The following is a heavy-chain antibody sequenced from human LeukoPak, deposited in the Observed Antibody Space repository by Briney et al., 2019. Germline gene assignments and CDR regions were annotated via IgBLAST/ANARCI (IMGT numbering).Heavy chain of an antibody. CDR2: IIAIFGTA. Sequence: TVNVSCKASVGTFSSYAISWVRQARGQALECMGGIIAIFGTAKYAQKFQGRVTITAGEYTSTAYMELSSLRSEDTAVYYCARRNYDILTGYFYYYGMDVWGKGTTVTVSS. CDR3: ARRNYDILTGYFYYYGMDV. V-gene: IGHV1-69*13. CDR1: VGTFSSYA. D-gene: IGHD3-9*01. J-gene: IGHJ6*04.